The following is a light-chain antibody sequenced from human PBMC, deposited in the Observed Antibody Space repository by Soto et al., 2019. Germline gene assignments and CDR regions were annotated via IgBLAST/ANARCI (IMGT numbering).Light chain of an antibody. CDR2: KAS. V-gene: IGKV1-5*03. Sequence: DIQMTQSPSTLSASVGDRVTITCRASQSISSWLAWYQQKPGKAPKLLIYKASSLESGVPSRLSGSGSGTEFTLTISSLQPDDFATYYCQQYNSYPFTFGPGTKVDIK. CDR1: QSISSW. CDR3: QQYNSYPFT. J-gene: IGKJ3*01.